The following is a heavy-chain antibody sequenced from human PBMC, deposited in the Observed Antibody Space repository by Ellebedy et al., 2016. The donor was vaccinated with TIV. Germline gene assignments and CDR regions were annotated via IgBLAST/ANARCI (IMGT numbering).Heavy chain of an antibody. V-gene: IGHV3-23*01. CDR3: ATANIAAAGTRSPDRWFDP. CDR1: GFTFSSYA. Sequence: GESLKISXAASGFTFSSYAMSWVRQAPGKGLVWVSAISGSGGSTSYAQKFQGRVTMTRDTSTSTVYMELSSLRSEDTAVYYCATANIAAAGTRSPDRWFDPWGQGTLVTVSS. CDR2: ISGSGGST. J-gene: IGHJ5*02. D-gene: IGHD6-13*01.